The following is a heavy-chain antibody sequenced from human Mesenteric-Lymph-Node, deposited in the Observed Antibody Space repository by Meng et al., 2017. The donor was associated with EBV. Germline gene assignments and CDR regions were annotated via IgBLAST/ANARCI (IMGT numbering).Heavy chain of an antibody. V-gene: IGHV1-8*01. CDR1: GYTFTSYD. D-gene: IGHD2-2*01. Sequence: QVQLVQSGAEGKKPGASVKVSCKASGYTFTSYDINWVRQATGQGLEWIGWMNPDNGNTASAEKFQGRVTMTRNTSTNTAYMELNSLTSEDTAVYYCSRDSIYQGRDSWGQGTLVTVSS. CDR3: SRDSIYQGRDS. J-gene: IGHJ4*02. CDR2: MNPDNGNT.